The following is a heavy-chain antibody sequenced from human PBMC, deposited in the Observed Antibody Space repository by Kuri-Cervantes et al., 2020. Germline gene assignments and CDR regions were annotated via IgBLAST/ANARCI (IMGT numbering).Heavy chain of an antibody. Sequence: GGSLRLSCAGSGFTFTNYGMHWVRQVPGKGLEWVAFMLPDENVKYYADSVKGRFTISRDNSQGPPYLQMDSLKTEDTAVYYCTRLQIAVAGTNYYYGMDVWGQGTTVTVSS. D-gene: IGHD6-19*01. J-gene: IGHJ6*02. CDR2: MLPDENVK. CDR3: TRLQIAVAGTNYYYGMDV. V-gene: IGHV3-33*08. CDR1: GFTFTNYG.